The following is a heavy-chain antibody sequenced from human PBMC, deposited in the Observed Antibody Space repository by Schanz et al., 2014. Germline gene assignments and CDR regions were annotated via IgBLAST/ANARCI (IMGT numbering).Heavy chain of an antibody. CDR1: GFSFGTYA. CDR3: AKSDAFDI. J-gene: IGHJ3*02. Sequence: EVQLLESGGGLVQPGGSLRLSCAASGFSFGTYAMSWVRQAPGKGLLWVSRINGDGSRTAYADSVKGRFTISRDNAKNTLYLQMNSLRAEDTAVYYCAKSDAFDIWGQGTLVNVSS. CDR2: INGDGSRT. V-gene: IGHV3-74*02.